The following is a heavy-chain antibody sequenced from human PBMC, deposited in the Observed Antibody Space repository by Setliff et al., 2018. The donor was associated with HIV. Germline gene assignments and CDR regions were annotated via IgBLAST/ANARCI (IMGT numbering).Heavy chain of an antibody. CDR1: GFIFSRYA. D-gene: IGHD6-19*01. CDR2: ITGSDGRT. J-gene: IGHJ4*02. V-gene: IGHV3-23*01. Sequence: SLKISCAASGFIFSRYAMSWVRQAPGKGLEWVSVITGSDGRTYYADSLKGRFTISRDNSKNTLYLQMNSLRAEDTAVYYCAKSGRAQWLVPYHFDYWGQGTLVTVSS. CDR3: AKSGRAQWLVPYHFDY.